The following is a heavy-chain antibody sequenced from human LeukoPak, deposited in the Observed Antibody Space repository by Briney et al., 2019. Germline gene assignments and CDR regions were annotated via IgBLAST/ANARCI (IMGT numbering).Heavy chain of an antibody. CDR3: AKSEGIRDYYDSSGYYYYY. D-gene: IGHD3-22*01. Sequence: GGSLRLSCAASGFTFSSYAMSWVRQAPGKGLEWVSAISGSGGSTYYADSVKGRFTISRDNSKNTLYLQMNSLRAEDTAVYYCAKSEGIRDYYDSSGYYYYYWGQGTLVTVSS. V-gene: IGHV3-23*01. CDR2: ISGSGGST. CDR1: GFTFSSYA. J-gene: IGHJ4*02.